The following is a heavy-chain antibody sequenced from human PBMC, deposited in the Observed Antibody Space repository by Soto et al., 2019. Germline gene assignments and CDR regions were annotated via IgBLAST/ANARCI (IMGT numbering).Heavy chain of an antibody. Sequence: PGGSLRLSCAASGFTFSDYYMSWIRQAPGKGLEWVSYISSSGSTIYYADSVKGRFTISRDNAKNSLYLQMNSLRAEDTAVYYWARIYCSGGSCYSVYFDYWGQGTLVTVSS. J-gene: IGHJ4*02. CDR2: ISSSGSTI. CDR1: GFTFSDYY. V-gene: IGHV3-11*01. CDR3: ARIYCSGGSCYSVYFDY. D-gene: IGHD2-15*01.